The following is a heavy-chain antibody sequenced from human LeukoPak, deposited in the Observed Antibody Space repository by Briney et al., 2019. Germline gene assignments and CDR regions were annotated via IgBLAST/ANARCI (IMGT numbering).Heavy chain of an antibody. Sequence: PGGSLRLSCAASGFIFSNYWMSWVRQAPGKGLEWVANIKQDGSEKYYVDSMKGRFTISRDNAKNSLYLQMNSLRAEDTAVYYCARGAVLRYFDWSPNFVNWGQGTLVTVSS. CDR1: GFIFSNYW. D-gene: IGHD3-9*01. CDR3: ARGAVLRYFDWSPNFVN. CDR2: IKQDGSEK. J-gene: IGHJ4*02. V-gene: IGHV3-7*01.